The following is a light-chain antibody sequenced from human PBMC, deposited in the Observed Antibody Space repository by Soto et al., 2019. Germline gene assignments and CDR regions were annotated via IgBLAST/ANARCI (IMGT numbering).Light chain of an antibody. V-gene: IGKV1-39*01. CDR3: QQLDTYP. CDR1: QDISNY. CDR2: AAS. J-gene: IGKJ5*01. Sequence: DIQMTQSPSSLSASVGDRVTITCQASQDISNYLNWYQQKPGKAPKLLIYAASSLQSGVPSRFSGSGSGTDFTLTISSLQPEAFAPCYCQQLDTYPFGQGTRLEIK.